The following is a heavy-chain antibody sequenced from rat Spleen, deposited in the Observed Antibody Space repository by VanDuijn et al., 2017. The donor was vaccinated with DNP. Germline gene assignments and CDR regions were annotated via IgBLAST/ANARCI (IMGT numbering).Heavy chain of an antibody. D-gene: IGHD1-11*01. J-gene: IGHJ3*01. Sequence: EVQLVESGGGLVQPGRSLKLSCAASGFTFSDYNMAWVRQAPKKGLEWVATISYDGSSTYYRDSVKGRFTISRDNADHTLYLQMDSLRSEDTATYYCARGGRSYFDYWGQGTLVTVSS. V-gene: IGHV5-7*01. CDR3: ARGGRSYFDY. CDR2: ISYDGSST. CDR1: GFTFSDYN.